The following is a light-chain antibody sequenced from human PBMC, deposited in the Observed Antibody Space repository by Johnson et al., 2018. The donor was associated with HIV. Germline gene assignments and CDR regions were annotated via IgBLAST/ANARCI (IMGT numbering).Light chain of an antibody. J-gene: IGLJ1*01. V-gene: IGLV1-51*02. CDR2: ENN. CDR3: GTWDSSLSIYV. Sequence: QSVLTQPPSVSAPPGQKVTISCSGSSSNIGNNLASWYQQLPGTAPKLLIYENNKRPSGIPDRFSGSKSGTSATLGITGLQPGDEADYYCGTWDSSLSIYVFGIGTKVTVL. CDR1: SSNIGNNL.